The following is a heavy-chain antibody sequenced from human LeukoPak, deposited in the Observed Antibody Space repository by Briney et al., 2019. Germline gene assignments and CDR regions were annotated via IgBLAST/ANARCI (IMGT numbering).Heavy chain of an antibody. V-gene: IGHV1-2*02. Sequence: GASVKVSCKASGYTFTSYGISWVRQAPGQGLEWMGWINPNSGGTNYAQKFQGRVTMTRDTSISTAYMELSRLRSDDTAVYYCARGTQDYYYYYMDVWGKGTTVTISS. CDR3: ARGTQDYYYYYMDV. D-gene: IGHD1-1*01. CDR1: GYTFTSYG. CDR2: INPNSGGT. J-gene: IGHJ6*03.